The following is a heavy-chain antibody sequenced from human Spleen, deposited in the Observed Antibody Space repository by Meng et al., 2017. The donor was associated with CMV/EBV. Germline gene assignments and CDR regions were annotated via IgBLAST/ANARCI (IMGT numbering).Heavy chain of an antibody. CDR3: ARDPGVGYCSSTSCLKFDP. J-gene: IGHJ5*02. Sequence: FSSYAISWVRQAPGQGLEWMGGIIPILGIANYAQKFQGRVTITADKSTSTAYMELSGLRSEDTAVYYCARDPGVGYCSSTSCLKFDPWGQGTLVTVSS. CDR2: IIPILGIA. V-gene: IGHV1-69*10. D-gene: IGHD2-2*01. CDR1: FSSYA.